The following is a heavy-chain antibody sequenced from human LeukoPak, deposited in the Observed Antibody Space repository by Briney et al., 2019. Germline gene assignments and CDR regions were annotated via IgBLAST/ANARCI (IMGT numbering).Heavy chain of an antibody. CDR1: GFTFNNYA. V-gene: IGHV3-23*01. J-gene: IGHJ4*02. D-gene: IGHD4-17*01. CDR2: ISGGGETT. Sequence: GGSLRLSCAASGFTFNNYAMNWVRQAPGKGLKWVSSISGGGETTYYADSAKGRFTISRDNSQNTLYPQMNSLRAEDTAVYYCARDYADYVGYFFFDYWGQGTLVTVSS. CDR3: ARDYADYVGYFFFDY.